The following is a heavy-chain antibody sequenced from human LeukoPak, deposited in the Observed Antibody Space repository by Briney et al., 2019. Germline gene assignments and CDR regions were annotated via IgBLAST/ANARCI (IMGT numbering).Heavy chain of an antibody. Sequence: PSETLSLTCAVYGGSFSGYYWSWIRQPPGKGLEWIGEINHSGSTNYNPSLKSRVTISVDTSKNQFSLKLSSVTAADTAVYYCARGGRLRWLLQGWRFDYWGQGTLVTVSS. CDR1: GGSFSGYY. V-gene: IGHV4-34*01. CDR3: ARGGRLRWLLQGWRFDY. J-gene: IGHJ4*02. D-gene: IGHD5-24*01. CDR2: INHSGST.